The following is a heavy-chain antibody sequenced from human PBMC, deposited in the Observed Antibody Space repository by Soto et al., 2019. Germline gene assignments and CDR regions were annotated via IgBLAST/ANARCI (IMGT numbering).Heavy chain of an antibody. D-gene: IGHD4-4*01. CDR1: GGSISSYY. J-gene: IGHJ6*02. CDR2: IYYSGST. V-gene: IGHV4-59*01. CDR3: ARDPGSNSYYYYYYGMDV. Sequence: QVQLQESGPGLVKPSETLSLTCTVSGGSISSYYWSWIRQPPGKGLEWIGYIYYSGSTNYNPSLKSRVTISVDTSKNQFSLKLSSVTAADTAVYYCARDPGSNSYYYYYYGMDVWGQGTTVTVSS.